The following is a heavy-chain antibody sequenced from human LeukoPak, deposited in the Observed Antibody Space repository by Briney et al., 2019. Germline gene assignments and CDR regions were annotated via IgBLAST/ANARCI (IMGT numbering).Heavy chain of an antibody. D-gene: IGHD1-26*01. Sequence: SETLSLTCTVSGGSISSYYWSWIRQPPGKGLEWIGYIYYSGSTNYNPSLKSRVTISVDTSKNQFSLKLSSVTAADTAVYYCARGGRGIVGATNAFDIWGQGTMVTVSS. CDR2: IYYSGST. V-gene: IGHV4-59*01. CDR1: GGSISSYY. J-gene: IGHJ3*02. CDR3: ARGGRGIVGATNAFDI.